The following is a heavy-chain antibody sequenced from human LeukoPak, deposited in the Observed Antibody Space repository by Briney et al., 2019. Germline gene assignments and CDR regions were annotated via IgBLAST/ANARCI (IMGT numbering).Heavy chain of an antibody. CDR3: AKGDYMVDY. D-gene: IGHD4-11*01. CDR2: ISTTSSAI. CDR1: GFTFSSYT. V-gene: IGHV3-48*02. Sequence: PGGSLRLSCAASGFTFSSYTMNWVRQAPGKGLEWVASISTTSSAIYYADSVKGRFTISRDNAKNSLYLQMNSLRDEDTAVYYCAKGDYMVDYWGQGTLVTVFS. J-gene: IGHJ4*02.